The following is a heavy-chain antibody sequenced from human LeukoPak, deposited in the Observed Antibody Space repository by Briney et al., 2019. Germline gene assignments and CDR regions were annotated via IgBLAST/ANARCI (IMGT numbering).Heavy chain of an antibody. D-gene: IGHD2-2*01. CDR2: ISSSSTTT. CDR3: ARDHPYCSSTSCATYYGMDV. J-gene: IGHJ6*02. CDR1: GFTFSRYS. Sequence: GGSLRLSCAASGFTFSRYSMNWVRQAPGKGLEWVSYISSSSTTTYYAESVKGRFTISRDNAKNSLYLQMNSLRDEDTAVYYCARDHPYCSSTSCATYYGMDVWGQGTTVTVSS. V-gene: IGHV3-48*02.